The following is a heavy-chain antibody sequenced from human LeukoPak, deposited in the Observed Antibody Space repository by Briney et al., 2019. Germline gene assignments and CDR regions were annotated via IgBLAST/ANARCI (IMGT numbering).Heavy chain of an antibody. V-gene: IGHV5-51*01. CDR2: IYPDDSDT. CDR1: GYSFTTYW. J-gene: IGHJ4*02. Sequence: GESLKISCQGSGYSFTTYWIAWVRQMPGKGLEWVGIIYPDDSDTRYSPSFQGQVTISADKSISTAYLHWSSLKASDTAIYYCARQTSGSTYYRLFDYWAREPWSPSPQ. D-gene: IGHD1-26*01. CDR3: ARQTSGSTYYRLFDY.